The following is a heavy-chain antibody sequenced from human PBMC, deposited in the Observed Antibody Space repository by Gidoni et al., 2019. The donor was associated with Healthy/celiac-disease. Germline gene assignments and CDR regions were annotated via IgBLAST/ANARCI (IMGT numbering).Heavy chain of an antibody. CDR1: GGSISSYY. Sequence: QVQLQESGPGLVKPSETLSLTCTVPGGSISSYYWSWIRQPPGKGLQWIGYIYYRGSTNYNPSLKSRVTISVDTSKNQFSLKLSSVTAADTAVYYCARLGSSSGNYWGQGTLVTVSS. CDR3: ARLGSSSGNY. CDR2: IYYRGST. J-gene: IGHJ4*02. V-gene: IGHV4-59*08. D-gene: IGHD6-13*01.